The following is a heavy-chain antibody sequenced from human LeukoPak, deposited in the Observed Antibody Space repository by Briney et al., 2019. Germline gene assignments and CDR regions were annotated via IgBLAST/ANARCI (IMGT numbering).Heavy chain of an antibody. V-gene: IGHV3-7*03. Sequence: GGSLRLSCAASGFTFSSYWMNWARQAPGKGLEWVASINHNGNVNYYVDSVKGRFTISRDNAKNSLYLQMSNLRAEDTAVYFCAKYSGSYYYPPNWDSWGQGTLVTVSS. D-gene: IGHD1-26*01. CDR1: GFTFSSYW. CDR3: AKYSGSYYYPPNWDS. CDR2: INHNGNVN. J-gene: IGHJ4*02.